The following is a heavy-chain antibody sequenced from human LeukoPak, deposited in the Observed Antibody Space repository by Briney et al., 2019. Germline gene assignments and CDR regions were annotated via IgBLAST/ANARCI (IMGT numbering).Heavy chain of an antibody. J-gene: IGHJ5*02. Sequence: SETLSLTCTVSGGSISSHYWRWIRQPPGKGLEWIGYIYYSGSTNYNPSLKSRVTTSVDTSKNQFSLKLSSVTAADTAVYYCARVGGYCSSTSCYPKYNWFDPWGQGTLVTVSS. V-gene: IGHV4-59*11. CDR2: IYYSGST. CDR3: ARVGGYCSSTSCYPKYNWFDP. CDR1: GGSISSHY. D-gene: IGHD2-2*01.